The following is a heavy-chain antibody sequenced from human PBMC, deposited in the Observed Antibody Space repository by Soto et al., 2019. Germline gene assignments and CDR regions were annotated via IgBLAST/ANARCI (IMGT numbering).Heavy chain of an antibody. CDR2: INHRGST. Sequence: SETLSLTCAVSGGSFSGYYWSWIRQPPGKGLEWIGEINHRGSTNYNPSHKSRVTISVEKSKNQFSLKLSSVTAADTAVYYCARSTRDILTGYRTFDIWGQGTMGTVSS. CDR1: GGSFSGYY. J-gene: IGHJ3*02. D-gene: IGHD3-9*01. CDR3: ARSTRDILTGYRTFDI. V-gene: IGHV4-34*01.